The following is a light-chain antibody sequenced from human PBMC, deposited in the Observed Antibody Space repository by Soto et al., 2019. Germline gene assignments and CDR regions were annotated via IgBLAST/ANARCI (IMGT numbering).Light chain of an antibody. CDR3: EQYNRWPRA. CDR1: QSVSSN. CDR2: GAS. J-gene: IGKJ1*01. V-gene: IGKV3-15*01. Sequence: EIVMTQSPATLAVSPGERATLSCRASQSVSSNFAWYQQNPGQAPRLLIYGASVRSTGVPDRFSGSGSGTEFTLNISSLQSEDFAVYYCEQYNRWPRACGQGTKVEIK.